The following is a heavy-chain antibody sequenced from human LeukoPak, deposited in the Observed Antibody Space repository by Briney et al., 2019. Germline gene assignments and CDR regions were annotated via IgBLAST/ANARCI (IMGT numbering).Heavy chain of an antibody. V-gene: IGHV1-8*03. CDR1: GYTFTSYD. CDR2: MNPNSGNT. J-gene: IGHJ5*02. CDR3: ARVDYYDSSGTNWLNP. Sequence: ASVKVSWKASGYTFTSYDINWVRQATGQGLEWMGWMNPNSGNTGYAQKFHGIVTITRNTSISTAYMELSSLRSEDTAVYYCARVDYYDSSGTNWLNPWGQGTLVTVSS. D-gene: IGHD3-22*01.